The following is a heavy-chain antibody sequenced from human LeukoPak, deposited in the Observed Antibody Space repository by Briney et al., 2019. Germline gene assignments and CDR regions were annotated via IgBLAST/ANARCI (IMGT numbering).Heavy chain of an antibody. V-gene: IGHV4-61*01. Sequence: TSETLSLTCTVSGGSVSSGRYYWSWIRQPPGKGLEWIGYFYYSGSTNYDPSLKTRVTISVDTSKNQFSLKVSSVTAADTAVYYCARKRTGDQGYYFDYWGQGTLDTVSS. CDR2: FYYSGST. D-gene: IGHD1-1*01. CDR3: ARKRTGDQGYYFDY. CDR1: GGSVSSGRYY. J-gene: IGHJ4*02.